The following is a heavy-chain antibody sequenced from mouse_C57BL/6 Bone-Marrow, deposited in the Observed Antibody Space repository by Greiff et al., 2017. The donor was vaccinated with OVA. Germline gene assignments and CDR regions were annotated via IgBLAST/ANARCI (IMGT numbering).Heavy chain of an antibody. D-gene: IGHD1-1*01. Sequence: VQLKESGGGLVKPGGSLKLSCAASGFTFSSYAMSWVRQTPEKRLEWVATISDGGSYTYYPDNVKGRFTISRDNAKNNLYLQMSHLKSEDTAMYYCARGGDGSRFAYWGQGTLVTVSA. V-gene: IGHV5-4*01. J-gene: IGHJ3*01. CDR3: ARGGDGSRFAY. CDR2: ISDGGSYT. CDR1: GFTFSSYA.